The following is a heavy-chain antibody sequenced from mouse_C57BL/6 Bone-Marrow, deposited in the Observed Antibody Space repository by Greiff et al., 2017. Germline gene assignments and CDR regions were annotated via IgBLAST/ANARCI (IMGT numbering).Heavy chain of an antibody. D-gene: IGHD2-4*01. Sequence: VQLQQSGPVLVKPGASVKMSCKASGYTFTDYYMNWVKQSHGKSLEWIGVINPYNGGTSYNQKFKGKATLTVDKSSSTAYMELNSLTSEDSAVYYCARFDYDVAWFAYWGQVTLVTVSA. CDR1: GYTFTDYY. V-gene: IGHV1-19*01. J-gene: IGHJ3*01. CDR3: ARFDYDVAWFAY. CDR2: INPYNGGT.